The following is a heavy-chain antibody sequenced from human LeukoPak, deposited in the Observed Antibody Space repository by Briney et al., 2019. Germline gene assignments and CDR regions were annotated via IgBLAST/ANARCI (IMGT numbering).Heavy chain of an antibody. V-gene: IGHV3-23*01. CDR1: GFTFSSYA. Sequence: GGSLRLSCAASGFTFSSYAMSWVRQAPGKGLEWVSVISGSDGRTYYADSVKGRFTISRDNSTNTLYLQMNSLRAEDTAVYYCAKQKTTSCYAALDYWGQGTLVTVSS. CDR3: AKQKTTSCYAALDY. CDR2: ISGSDGRT. J-gene: IGHJ4*02. D-gene: IGHD2-2*01.